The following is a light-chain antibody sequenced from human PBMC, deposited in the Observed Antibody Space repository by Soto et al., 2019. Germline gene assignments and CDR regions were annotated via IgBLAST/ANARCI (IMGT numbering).Light chain of an antibody. Sequence: LTQPASVSGSPGQSITIPCTGTSSDVGSYNLVSWYQQHPGKAPKLMIYEVSKRPSGVSNRFSGSKSGNTASLTISGLQAEDEADYYCCSYAGSSNVFGTGTKVTVL. CDR3: CSYAGSSNV. CDR1: SSDVGSYNL. J-gene: IGLJ1*01. CDR2: EVS. V-gene: IGLV2-23*02.